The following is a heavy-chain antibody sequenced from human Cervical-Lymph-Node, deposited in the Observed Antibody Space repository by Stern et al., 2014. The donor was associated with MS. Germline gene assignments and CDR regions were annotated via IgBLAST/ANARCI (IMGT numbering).Heavy chain of an antibody. CDR1: GFTFGRHS. J-gene: IGHJ4*02. Sequence: VQLVESGGGVVQPGRSLRLSCATSGFTFGRHSMHWVRQAPGKGLEWVAIISYDGSSQHYVDSVKGRFTISRDNSNNTLYLQMNSLRVEDTAMYYCARPAAARYFDYWGQGSQVTVSS. V-gene: IGHV3-30-3*01. CDR3: ARPAAARYFDY. D-gene: IGHD6-25*01. CDR2: ISYDGSSQ.